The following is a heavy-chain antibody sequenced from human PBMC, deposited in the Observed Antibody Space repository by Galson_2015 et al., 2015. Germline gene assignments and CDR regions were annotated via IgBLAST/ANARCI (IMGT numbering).Heavy chain of an antibody. CDR3: AKLKYYYDSSGYLGWFDP. CDR2: ISGSGGST. Sequence: SLRLSCAASGFTFSSYAMSWVRQAPGKGLEWVSAISGSGGSTYYADSVKGRFTISRDNSKNTLYLQMNSLRAEDTAVYYCAKLKYYYDSSGYLGWFDPWGQGTLVTVSS. J-gene: IGHJ5*02. V-gene: IGHV3-23*01. CDR1: GFTFSSYA. D-gene: IGHD3-22*01.